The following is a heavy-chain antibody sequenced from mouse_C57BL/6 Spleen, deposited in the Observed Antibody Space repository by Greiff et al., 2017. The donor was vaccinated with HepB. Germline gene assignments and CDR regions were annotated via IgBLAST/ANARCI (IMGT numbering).Heavy chain of an antibody. CDR2: ISDGGSYT. D-gene: IGHD1-1*01. V-gene: IGHV5-4*03. J-gene: IGHJ4*01. CDR1: GFTFSSYA. CDR3: ARGYYGSSYYYAMDY. Sequence: EVKLVESGGGLVKPGGSLKLSCAASGFTFSSYAMSWVRQTPEKRLEWVATISDGGSYTYYPDNVKGRFTISRDNAKNNLYLQMSHLKSEDTAMYYCARGYYGSSYYYAMDYWGQGTSVTVSS.